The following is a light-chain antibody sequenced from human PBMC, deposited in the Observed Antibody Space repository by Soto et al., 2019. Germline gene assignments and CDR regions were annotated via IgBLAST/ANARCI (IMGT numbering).Light chain of an antibody. CDR1: QSISSW. V-gene: IGKV1-5*01. J-gene: IGKJ4*01. CDR2: DAS. CDR3: QQYNSYSLT. Sequence: DIEMTQSPSTLSASVGYRFTISCRASQSISSWLAWYQQKPGKAPKLLIFDASSLESGVPSRFSGSGSGTDFTLTITTLQPEDFATYYCQQYNSYSLTFGGGTTGDIK.